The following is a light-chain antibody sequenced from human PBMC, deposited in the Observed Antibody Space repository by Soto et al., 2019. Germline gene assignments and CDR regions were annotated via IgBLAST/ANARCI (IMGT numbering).Light chain of an antibody. CDR2: GNS. CDR3: RSYNSSLSVL. J-gene: IGLJ2*01. CDR1: SSNIGGCYD. V-gene: IGLV1-40*01. Sequence: QSVLTQPPSVSGAPGQRVTISCTGSSSNIGGCYDVPWYQQLPGTAPKLLIYGNSNRPSGVPDRFSGSKSGTSASLAITGLQAEDEADYYCRSYNSSLSVLFGGGTKLTVL.